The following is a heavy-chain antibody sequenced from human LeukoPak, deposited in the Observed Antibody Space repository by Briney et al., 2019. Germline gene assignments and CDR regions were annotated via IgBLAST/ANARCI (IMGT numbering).Heavy chain of an antibody. CDR2: IWYDGSNK. V-gene: IGHV3-33*01. Sequence: GGSLRLSCAASGFTFSSYGMHWVRQAPGKGLEWVAVIWYDGSNKYYADSVKGRFTISRDNSKNTLYLQMNSLRAEDTAVYYCAGDQRVAYSSSRYGGAFDIWGQGTMVTVSS. J-gene: IGHJ3*02. D-gene: IGHD6-13*01. CDR3: AGDQRVAYSSSRYGGAFDI. CDR1: GFTFSSYG.